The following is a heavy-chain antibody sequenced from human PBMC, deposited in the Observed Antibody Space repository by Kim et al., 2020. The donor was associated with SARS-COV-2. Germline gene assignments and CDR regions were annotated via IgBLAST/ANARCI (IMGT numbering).Heavy chain of an antibody. V-gene: IGHV3-23*01. CDR1: GFTFNTYA. D-gene: IGHD3-10*01. J-gene: IGHJ4*02. CDR2: ISASGDST. Sequence: GGSLRLSCAASGFTFNTYAMSWVRQAPGKGLEWVSSISASGDSTYYADSVKGRFTISRENSKNTLYLQMNSLRAEDTAIYYCAILGSRGNYFDFWGQGTLVTVSS. CDR3: AILGSRGNYFDF.